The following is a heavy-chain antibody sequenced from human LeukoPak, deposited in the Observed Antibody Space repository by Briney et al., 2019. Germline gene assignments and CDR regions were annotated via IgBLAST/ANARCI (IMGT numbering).Heavy chain of an antibody. Sequence: GGSLRLSCAASGFTFNSYWMHWVRQAPGKGLVWVSRINSDASSTSYADSVKGRFTISRDNAKNTLYLQMNSLRAEDTAVYYCARSVAVVAATFGYWGQGTLVTVSS. D-gene: IGHD2-15*01. J-gene: IGHJ4*02. CDR1: GFTFNSYW. V-gene: IGHV3-74*01. CDR3: ARSVAVVAATFGY. CDR2: INSDASST.